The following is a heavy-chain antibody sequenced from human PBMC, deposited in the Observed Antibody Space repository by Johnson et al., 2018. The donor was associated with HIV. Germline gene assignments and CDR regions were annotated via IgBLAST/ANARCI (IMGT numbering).Heavy chain of an antibody. CDR1: GFTFSSHG. V-gene: IGHV3-30*02. J-gene: IGHJ3*02. D-gene: IGHD6-19*01. CDR3: AKEGVAGADAFDI. CDR2: IRYDGRIK. Sequence: QVQLVESGGGVVQPGGSLRLSCAASGFTFSSHGMHCVRQAPGTGLEWVAFIRYDGRIKYYADSVQGRFTIARDNYTNTLYLQMNSLRAEDTAGYYGAKEGVAGADAFDIWGQGTMVTVSS.